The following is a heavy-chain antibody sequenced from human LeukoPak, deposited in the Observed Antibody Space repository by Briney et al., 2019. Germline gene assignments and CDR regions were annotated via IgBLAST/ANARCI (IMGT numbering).Heavy chain of an antibody. Sequence: GGSLRLSCAASGFTFSSYAMSWVRQAPGKGLEWVSAISGSGGSTYYADSVKGRFTISRDNSKNTLYLQMNSLRAEDTAVYYCAKGSITMVRGVTTNWFDPRGQGTLVTVSS. V-gene: IGHV3-23*01. D-gene: IGHD3-10*01. CDR2: ISGSGGST. CDR3: AKGSITMVRGVTTNWFDP. CDR1: GFTFSSYA. J-gene: IGHJ5*02.